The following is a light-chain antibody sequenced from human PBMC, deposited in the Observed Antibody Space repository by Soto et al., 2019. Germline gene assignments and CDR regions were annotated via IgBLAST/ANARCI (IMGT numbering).Light chain of an antibody. V-gene: IGKV2-28*01. Sequence: DFVMTQSPPSLTVTPGEPASISCRSSQSLLHSNGYTYLYWYLQKPGQSPQLLISLVSQRASGVPDRFSGSGSATDFTLKISRVEADDVGIYYCMQALQTWTFGQGTKVEVK. CDR3: MQALQTWT. J-gene: IGKJ1*01. CDR1: QSLLHSNGYTY. CDR2: LVS.